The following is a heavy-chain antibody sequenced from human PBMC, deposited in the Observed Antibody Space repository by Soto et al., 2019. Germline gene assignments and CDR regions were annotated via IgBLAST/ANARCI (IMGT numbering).Heavy chain of an antibody. D-gene: IGHD2-2*01. V-gene: IGHV3-20*04. CDR1: GFTFSGYA. J-gene: IGHJ6*03. Sequence: GGSLRLSCAASGFTFSGYAMSWVRQAPGKGLEWVSGISCNSGSIGYADSVKGRFTISRDNAKNSLYLQMNSLRAEDTAVYYCASAAGDQLLPGSYYYMDVWGKGTTVTVSS. CDR2: ISCNSGSI. CDR3: ASAAGDQLLPGSYYYMDV.